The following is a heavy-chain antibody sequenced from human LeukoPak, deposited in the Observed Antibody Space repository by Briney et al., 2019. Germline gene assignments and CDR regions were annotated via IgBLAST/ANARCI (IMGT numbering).Heavy chain of an antibody. CDR2: IYTSGST. J-gene: IGHJ4*02. Sequence: SETLSLTCTVSGGSISSYYWSWIRQPAGKGLEWIGRIYTSGSTNYNPSLKSRVTMSVDTSKNQFSLKLSSVTAADTAVYYCARDGGYSGYAQFDYWGQGTLVTVSS. CDR3: ARDGGYSGYAQFDY. D-gene: IGHD5-12*01. CDR1: GGSISSYY. V-gene: IGHV4-4*07.